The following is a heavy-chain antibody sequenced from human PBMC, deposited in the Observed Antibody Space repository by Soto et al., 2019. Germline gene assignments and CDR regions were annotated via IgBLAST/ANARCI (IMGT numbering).Heavy chain of an antibody. CDR2: IYSGGST. D-gene: IGHD3-10*01. V-gene: IGHV3-66*01. Sequence: GSLRLSCAASGFTVSSNYMSWVRQAPGKGLEWVSVIYSGGSTYYADSVKGRFTISRDNSKNTLYLQMNSLRAEDTAVYYCAGPYGSGSYNYYYGMDVWGQGTTVTVSS. CDR1: GFTVSSNY. J-gene: IGHJ6*02. CDR3: AGPYGSGSYNYYYGMDV.